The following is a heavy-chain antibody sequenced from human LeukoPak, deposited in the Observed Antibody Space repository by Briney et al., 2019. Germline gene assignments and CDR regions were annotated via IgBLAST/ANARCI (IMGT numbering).Heavy chain of an antibody. V-gene: IGHV4-30-2*01. CDR1: GGSISSGGYY. Sequence: PSETLSLTCTVSGGSISSGGYYWSWIRQHPGKDLEWIGYIFHTGSTFYNPSLKSRVTISVDNSKNQFSLRLSSVTAADTAVYYCARELWFANAPGSWLDPWGQGTLVIVSS. D-gene: IGHD3-10*01. CDR2: IFHTGST. CDR3: ARELWFANAPGSWLDP. J-gene: IGHJ5*02.